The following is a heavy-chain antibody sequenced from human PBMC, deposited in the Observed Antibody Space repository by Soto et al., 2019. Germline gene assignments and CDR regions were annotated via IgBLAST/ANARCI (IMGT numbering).Heavy chain of an antibody. V-gene: IGHV3-9*01. D-gene: IGHD6-25*01. CDR3: AGSYYYYYYMDV. J-gene: IGHJ6*03. CDR2: ISWNSGSI. Sequence: GGSLRLSCAASGFTFDDYAMHWVRQAPGKGLEWVSGISWNSGSIGYADSVKGRFTISRVNAKNSLYLQMNSLRAEDTALYYCAGSYYYYYYMDVWGKGTTVTVSS. CDR1: GFTFDDYA.